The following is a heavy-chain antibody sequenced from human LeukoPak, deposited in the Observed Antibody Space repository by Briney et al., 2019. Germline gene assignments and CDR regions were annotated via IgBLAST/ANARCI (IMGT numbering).Heavy chain of an antibody. Sequence: ASVKVSCKASGYTFTGYYMHWVRQAPGQGLEWMGWINPNSGGTNYAQKFQGRVTLTRDTSISTVYMELTTLTSDDTALYYCAVAPGDYWGQGTLVSVSA. CDR1: GYTFTGYY. V-gene: IGHV1-2*02. CDR2: INPNSGGT. D-gene: IGHD2-21*01. CDR3: AVAPGDY. J-gene: IGHJ4*02.